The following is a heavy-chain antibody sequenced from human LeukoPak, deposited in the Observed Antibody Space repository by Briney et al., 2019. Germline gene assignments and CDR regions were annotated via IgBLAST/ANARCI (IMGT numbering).Heavy chain of an antibody. J-gene: IGHJ3*02. CDR2: IHSDGST. Sequence: GGSLRLSCAASGFTFSSNAMSWVRQAPGKGPEWVSVIHSDGSTYYADSVKGRFTISRDTSKNTLYLQLNSLRAEDTAVYYCARIPGGIWGQGTLVTVSS. V-gene: IGHV3-53*01. CDR1: GFTFSSNA. CDR3: ARIPGGI. D-gene: IGHD3-10*01.